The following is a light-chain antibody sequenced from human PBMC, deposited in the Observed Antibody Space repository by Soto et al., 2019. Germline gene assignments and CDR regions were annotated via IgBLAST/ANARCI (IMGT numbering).Light chain of an antibody. J-gene: IGKJ2*01. CDR3: MQGTHGPQT. Sequence: DVVMPQSPLSLPVTLGQPASISCRSSQSLVHNNGNTYLAWFHQRPGQSPRRLIYQVSNRDSGVPDRFSGSGSGTDFTLKISRVEAEDFGVYHCMQGTHGPQTFGQGTKLEIK. CDR2: QVS. CDR1: QSLVHNNGNTY. V-gene: IGKV2-30*02.